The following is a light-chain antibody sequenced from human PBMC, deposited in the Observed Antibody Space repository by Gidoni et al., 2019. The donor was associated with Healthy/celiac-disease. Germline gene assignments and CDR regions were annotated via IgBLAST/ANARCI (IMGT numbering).Light chain of an antibody. V-gene: IGLV2-11*01. Sequence: QSALTQPRSVSGSPGKSVTIACTGPRRDVGGYNYVSWYLQHPGKAPNLITYDVSKRPSGVPDRFSGSKSGLTASLTISGLQAEDEADYYCCSYAGSYTLVFGGGTKLTVL. J-gene: IGLJ2*01. CDR3: CSYAGSYTLV. CDR2: DVS. CDR1: RRDVGGYNY.